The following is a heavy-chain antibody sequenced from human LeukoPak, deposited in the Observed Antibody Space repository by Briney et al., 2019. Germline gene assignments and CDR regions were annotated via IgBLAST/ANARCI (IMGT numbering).Heavy chain of an antibody. D-gene: IGHD1-26*01. CDR3: ARHISSGGTYAHFDY. V-gene: IGHV4-4*07. Sequence: SETLSLTCTVSGGSISSYYWSWIRQPAGKGLEWIGRIYTSGSTNYNPSLKSRVTISVDTSKNQFSLKLSSVTAADTAVYYCARHISSGGTYAHFDYWGQGALVTVSS. J-gene: IGHJ4*02. CDR1: GGSISSYY. CDR2: IYTSGST.